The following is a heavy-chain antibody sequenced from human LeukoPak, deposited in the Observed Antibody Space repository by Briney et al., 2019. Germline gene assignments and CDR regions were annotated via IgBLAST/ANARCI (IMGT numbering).Heavy chain of an antibody. CDR3: AKDRITMIVVVISLLAYDY. D-gene: IGHD3-22*01. CDR2: ISGSGGST. Sequence: GGSLRLSCAASGFTFSSYAMSWVRQAPGKGLEWVSAISGSGGSTYYADSVKGRFTIPRDNSKNTLYLQMNSLRAEDTAVYYCAKDRITMIVVVISLLAYDYWGQGTLVTVSS. J-gene: IGHJ4*02. V-gene: IGHV3-23*01. CDR1: GFTFSSYA.